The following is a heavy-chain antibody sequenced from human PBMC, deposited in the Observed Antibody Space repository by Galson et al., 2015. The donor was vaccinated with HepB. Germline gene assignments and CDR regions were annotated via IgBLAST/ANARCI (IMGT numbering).Heavy chain of an antibody. CDR3: AKGGASGNYFEY. D-gene: IGHD1-26*01. J-gene: IGHJ4*02. V-gene: IGHV3-23*01. CDR2: ISGSGSST. Sequence: SLRLSCAASGFTFSSSAMRWVRQAPGNGLEWVSTISGSGSSTYYADSVKGRFTISRDNPKNTLYLQMNSLRAEDTAVYYCAKGGASGNYFEYWGQGTLVTVSS. CDR1: GFTFSSSA.